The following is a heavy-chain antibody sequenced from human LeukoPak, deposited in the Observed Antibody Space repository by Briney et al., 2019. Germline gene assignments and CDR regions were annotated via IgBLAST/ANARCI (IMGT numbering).Heavy chain of an antibody. J-gene: IGHJ5*02. CDR1: GGSFSGYY. CDR2: INHSGST. V-gene: IGHV4-34*01. Sequence: KPSETLSLTCAVYGGSFSGYYWSWIRQPPGKGLEWIGEINHSGSTNYNPSLKSRVTISVDTSKNQFSLKLSSVTAADTAVYYCARREYYYGSGSRTTSDWFDPWGQGTLVTVSS. D-gene: IGHD3-10*01. CDR3: ARREYYYGSGSRTTSDWFDP.